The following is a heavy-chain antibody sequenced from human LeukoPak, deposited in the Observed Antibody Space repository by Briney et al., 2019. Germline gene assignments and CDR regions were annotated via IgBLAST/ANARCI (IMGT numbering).Heavy chain of an antibody. J-gene: IGHJ4*02. CDR2: IYTSGST. Sequence: SETLSLTCTVSGGSISSYYWSWIRQPAGKRLEWIGRIYTSGSTNYNPSLKSRVTMSVDTSKNQFSLKLSSVTAADTAVYYCARGSFGRGWYYFDYWGQGTLVTVSS. V-gene: IGHV4-4*07. CDR3: ARGSFGRGWYYFDY. D-gene: IGHD6-19*01. CDR1: GGSISSYY.